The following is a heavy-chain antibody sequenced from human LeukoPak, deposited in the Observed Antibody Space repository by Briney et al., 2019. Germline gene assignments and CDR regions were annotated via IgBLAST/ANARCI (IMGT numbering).Heavy chain of an antibody. D-gene: IGHD1-14*01. CDR1: GFTFSSYS. CDR3: ARARKGGGEFDY. J-gene: IGHJ4*02. V-gene: IGHV3-21*01. Sequence: GRSLRLSCAASGFTFSSYSMNWVRQAPGKGLEWVSSISSSSSYIYYADSVKGRFTISRDNAKNSLYLQMNSLRAEDTAVYYCARARKGGGEFDYWGQGTLVTVSS. CDR2: ISSSSSYI.